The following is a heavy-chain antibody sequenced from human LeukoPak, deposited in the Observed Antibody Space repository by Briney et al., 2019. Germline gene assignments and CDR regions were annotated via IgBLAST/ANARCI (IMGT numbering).Heavy chain of an antibody. CDR3: AKDRPEYDILTGYEY. V-gene: IGHV3-33*06. Sequence: GGSLRLSCAASGFTFSSYGMHWVRQAPGKGLDWVAVIWYDGSNKYYADSVKGRFTISRDNSKNTLYLQMNSLRAEDTAVYFCAKDRPEYDILTGYEYWGQGTLVTVSS. CDR1: GFTFSSYG. D-gene: IGHD3-9*01. CDR2: IWYDGSNK. J-gene: IGHJ4*02.